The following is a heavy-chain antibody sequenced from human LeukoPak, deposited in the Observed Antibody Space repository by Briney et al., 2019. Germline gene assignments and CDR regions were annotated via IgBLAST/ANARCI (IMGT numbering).Heavy chain of an antibody. CDR2: IYYSGST. D-gene: IGHD3-22*01. J-gene: IGHJ3*01. V-gene: IGHV4-39*01. Sequence: SETLSLTCAVAGGSISSTSYYWTWIRQPPGKGLEWIGTIYYSGSTYHNPSLKSRVTLSVDTSRNQFSLRLSSVDAADTAVYYCAKAGVRYFDSSGLYAFDFWGQGTTVTVSS. CDR3: AKAGVRYFDSSGLYAFDF. CDR1: GGSISSTSYY.